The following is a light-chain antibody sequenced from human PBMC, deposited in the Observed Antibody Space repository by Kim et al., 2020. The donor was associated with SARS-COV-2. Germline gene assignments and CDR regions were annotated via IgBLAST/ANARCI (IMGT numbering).Light chain of an antibody. CDR1: SGRIASNY. Sequence: KRVTVPCTRSSGRIASNYVQWYQQRPGSAPTTVIYEDNQRPSGVPDRFSGSIDRSSNSASLTISGLKTEDEADYYCQSYDSSANWVFGGGTKLTVL. CDR3: QSYDSSANWV. J-gene: IGLJ3*02. V-gene: IGLV6-57*03. CDR2: EDN.